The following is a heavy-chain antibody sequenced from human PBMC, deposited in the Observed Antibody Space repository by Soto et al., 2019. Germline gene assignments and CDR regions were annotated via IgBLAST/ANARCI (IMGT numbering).Heavy chain of an antibody. V-gene: IGHV3-74*01. D-gene: IGHD6-6*01. CDR2: INSDGSST. J-gene: IGHJ6*03. Sequence: GGSLRLSCAASGFTFSSYWMHWVRQAPGKGLVWVSRINSDGSSTSYADSGKGRLTISRDNAKNTLFLQMNSLRAEDTAVYYCARRRVEYSSSSTYYYYMDVWGKGTTVTVSS. CDR3: ARRRVEYSSSSTYYYYMDV. CDR1: GFTFSSYW.